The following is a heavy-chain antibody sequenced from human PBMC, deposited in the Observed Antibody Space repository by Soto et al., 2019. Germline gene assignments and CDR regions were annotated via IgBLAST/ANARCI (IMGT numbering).Heavy chain of an antibody. CDR3: ARHVVTISQRTAFDI. Sequence: LSLTCTVSGGSISSSSYYWGWIRQPPGKGLEWIGSIYYSGSTYYNPSLKSRVTISVDTSKNQFSLKLSSVTAADTAVYYCARHVVTISQRTAFDIWGQGTMVTVSS. D-gene: IGHD3-9*01. V-gene: IGHV4-39*01. CDR1: GGSISSSSYY. CDR2: IYYSGST. J-gene: IGHJ3*02.